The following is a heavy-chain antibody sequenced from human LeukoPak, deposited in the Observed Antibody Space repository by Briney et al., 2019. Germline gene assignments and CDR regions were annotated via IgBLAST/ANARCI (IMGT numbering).Heavy chain of an antibody. Sequence: PSETLSLTCTVSGGSVSSGGYYWSWIRQPPGKGLEWIGYIYYSGSTNYNPSLKSRVTVSVDTSKNQFSLRLSSVTAADTAVYYCARGRVVRGGLEAYAFDIWGQGTMVTVSS. J-gene: IGHJ3*02. CDR2: IYYSGST. CDR3: ARGRVVRGGLEAYAFDI. V-gene: IGHV4-61*08. D-gene: IGHD6-6*01. CDR1: GGSVSSGGYY.